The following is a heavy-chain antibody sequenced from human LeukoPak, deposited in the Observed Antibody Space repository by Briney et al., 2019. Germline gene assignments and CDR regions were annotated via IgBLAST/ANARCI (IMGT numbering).Heavy chain of an antibody. D-gene: IGHD6-6*01. J-gene: IGHJ4*02. CDR3: ARRTSSSFYFDY. Sequence: ESGPALVKPTQTLTLTCTFSGFSLSTSGMRVSWIRQPPGKALEWLARIDWDDDKFYSTSLKTRLTISKDTSKNQVVLIMTNMDPVDTAIYYCARRTSSSFYFDYWGQGTLVTVSS. CDR1: GFSLSTSGMR. V-gene: IGHV2-70*04. CDR2: IDWDDDK.